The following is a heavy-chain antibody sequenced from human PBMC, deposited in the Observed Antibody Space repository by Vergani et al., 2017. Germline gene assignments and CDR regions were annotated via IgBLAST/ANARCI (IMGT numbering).Heavy chain of an antibody. V-gene: IGHV3-23*04. CDR3: AKVGRSEVAGTFGAFDI. CDR2: ISGQNFRT. J-gene: IGHJ3*02. CDR1: GFTFTAHG. Sequence: VQLVESGGGLVQPGGSLRLSCAASGFTFTAHGLNWVRQAPGKGLEWVSGISGQNFRTHYADSVKGRFTISRDISKNTLFLHMNSLRPEDTAVYYCAKVGRSEVAGTFGAFDIWGQGTMVTVSS. D-gene: IGHD6-19*01.